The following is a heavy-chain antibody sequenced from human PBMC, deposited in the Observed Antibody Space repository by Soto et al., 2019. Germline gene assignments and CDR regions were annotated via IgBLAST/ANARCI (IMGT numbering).Heavy chain of an antibody. CDR3: ARDRGQPYYYDSSGYYYGMDV. D-gene: IGHD3-22*01. Sequence: HPGGSLRLSCAASGFTFSSYAMHWVRQAPGKGLEWVAVISYDGSNKYYADSVKGRFTISRDNSKNTLYLQMNSLRAEDTAVYYCARDRGQPYYYDSSGYYYGMDVWGQGTTVTVSS. V-gene: IGHV3-30-3*01. J-gene: IGHJ6*02. CDR1: GFTFSSYA. CDR2: ISYDGSNK.